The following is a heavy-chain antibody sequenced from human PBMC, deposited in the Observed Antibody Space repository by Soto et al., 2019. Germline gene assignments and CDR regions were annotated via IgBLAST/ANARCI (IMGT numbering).Heavy chain of an antibody. Sequence: QITLKESGPTLLKPTHTLTLTCTFSGFSLRSLGMAVGWTRHPPGRALERVALIYWNDEEGYTPSLHSRLTITKDTSKNHVVLKMTTMDPVDTATNYCARSYESSFDFWGQGIPVTVSS. CDR3: ARSYESSFDF. D-gene: IGHD3-16*01. J-gene: IGHJ4*02. CDR1: GFSLRSLGMA. CDR2: IYWNDEE. V-gene: IGHV2-5*01.